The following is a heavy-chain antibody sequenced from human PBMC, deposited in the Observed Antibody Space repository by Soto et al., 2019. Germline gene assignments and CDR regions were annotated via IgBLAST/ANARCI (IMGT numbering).Heavy chain of an antibody. J-gene: IGHJ4*02. CDR3: ARYSGKYQGPIDY. CDR1: GFTFSHYG. V-gene: IGHV3-30*03. CDR2: ISYDGRNT. D-gene: IGHD1-26*01. Sequence: QVQLVESGGGVVQPGRSLRLSCAASGFTFSHYGIHWVLQAPGKGLEWLAVISYDGRNTHYAESVKGRFTVSRDNSKNTLSLQMTRLRAEGTAVYFCARYSGKYQGPIDYWGQGTLVTVSS.